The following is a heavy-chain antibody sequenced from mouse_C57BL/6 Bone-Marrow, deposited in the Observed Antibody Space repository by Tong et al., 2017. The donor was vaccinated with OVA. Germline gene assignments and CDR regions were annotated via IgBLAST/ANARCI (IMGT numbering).Heavy chain of an antibody. V-gene: IGHV2-9*02. CDR3: ARKGWLLRGDYFDY. J-gene: IGHJ2*01. CDR2: IWAGGST. D-gene: IGHD2-3*01. CDR1: GFSLTSYG. Sequence: VQLQESGPGLVAPSQSLSITCTVSGFSLTSYGVHWVRQPPGKGLEWLGVIWAGGSTNYNSALMSRLSISKDNSKSQVFLKMNSLQTDDTAMYYCARKGWLLRGDYFDYWGQGTTLTVSS.